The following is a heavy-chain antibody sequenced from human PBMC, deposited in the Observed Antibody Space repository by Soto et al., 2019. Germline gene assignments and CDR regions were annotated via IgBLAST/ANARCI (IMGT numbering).Heavy chain of an antibody. Sequence: EVQLVQSEPEVKKPGESLRISCKGSGFSFTSYWINWVRQKPGKGLEWMGNIDPSDSYINYSPSFQGLVTISADKYISTSYLQWISLKASNTAMYYCVRGRVFTGYGEDMDVWGQGTSVTVSS. CDR3: VRGRVFTGYGEDMDV. CDR1: GFSFTSYW. CDR2: IDPSDSYI. V-gene: IGHV5-10-1*03. J-gene: IGHJ6*02. D-gene: IGHD3-9*01.